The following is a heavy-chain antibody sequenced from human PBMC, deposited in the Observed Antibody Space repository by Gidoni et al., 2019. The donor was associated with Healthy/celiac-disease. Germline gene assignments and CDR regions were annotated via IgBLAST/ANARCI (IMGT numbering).Heavy chain of an antibody. CDR2: ISYDGSNK. J-gene: IGHJ3*02. V-gene: IGHV3-30-3*01. CDR3: ARDRDSVGQLWPFDAFDI. CDR1: GFTFSSYA. Sequence: QVQLVESGGGVVQPGRSLRLSCAASGFTFSSYAMHWVRQAPGKGLEWVAVISYDGSNKYYADSVKGRFTISRDNSKNTLYLQMNSLRAEDTAVYYCARDRDSVGQLWPFDAFDIWGQGTMVTVSS. D-gene: IGHD5-18*01.